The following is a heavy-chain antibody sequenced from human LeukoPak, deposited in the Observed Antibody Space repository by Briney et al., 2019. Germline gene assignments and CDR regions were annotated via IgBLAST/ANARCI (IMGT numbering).Heavy chain of an antibody. CDR2: ISGDGGST. CDR1: GFTFDDYA. D-gene: IGHD3-10*01. CDR3: AKGPYYYGSGSYVGY. J-gene: IGHJ4*02. Sequence: GGSLRLSCAASGFTFDDYAMHWVRQAPGKGLEWVSLISGDGGSTYYADSVKGRFTISRDNSKNSLYLQMNSLRTGDTALYYCAKGPYYYGSGSYVGYWSQGTLVTVSS. V-gene: IGHV3-43*02.